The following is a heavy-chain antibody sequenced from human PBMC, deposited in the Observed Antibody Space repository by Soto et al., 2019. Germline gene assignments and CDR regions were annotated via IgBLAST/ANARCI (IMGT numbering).Heavy chain of an antibody. V-gene: IGHV3-9*01. CDR3: AKGYRPSMPKRDYFDY. D-gene: IGHD2-2*01. CDR1: GFTFDDYA. Sequence: EVQLVESGGGLVQPGRSLRLSCAASGFTFDDYAMHWVRQAPGKGLEWVSGISWNSGSIGYADSVKGRFTISRDNAKNSLYLQMNSLRAEDTALYYCAKGYRPSMPKRDYFDYWGQGTLVTVS. J-gene: IGHJ4*02. CDR2: ISWNSGSI.